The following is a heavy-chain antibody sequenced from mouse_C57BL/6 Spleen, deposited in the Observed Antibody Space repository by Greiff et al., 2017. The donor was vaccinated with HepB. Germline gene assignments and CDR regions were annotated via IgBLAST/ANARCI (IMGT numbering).Heavy chain of an antibody. CDR1: GYTFTDYN. J-gene: IGHJ4*01. V-gene: IGHV1-22*01. D-gene: IGHD2-5*01. CDR2: INPNNGGT. CDR3: ARDGGHSNYVWAMDY. Sequence: VQLQQSGPELVKPGASVKMSCKASGYTFTDYNMHWVKQSHGKSLEWIGYINPNNGGTSYNQKFKGKATLTVNKSSSTAYMELRSLTSEDSAVYYCARDGGHSNYVWAMDYWGQGTSVTVSS.